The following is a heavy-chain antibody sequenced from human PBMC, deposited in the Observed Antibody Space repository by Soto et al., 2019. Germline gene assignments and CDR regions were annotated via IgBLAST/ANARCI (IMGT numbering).Heavy chain of an antibody. Sequence: LRLSCAASGFTFRSYSMNWVRQAPGKGLEWVSSISISSSYIYYADSVKGRFTISRDNAKNSLYLQMNSRRAEDTAVYYCASDYWIFGVVIIGPYYYGMDVCVQGTTVTGS. J-gene: IGHJ6*02. CDR3: ASDYWIFGVVIIGPYYYGMDV. V-gene: IGHV3-21*01. CDR1: GFTFRSYS. CDR2: ISISSSYI. D-gene: IGHD3-3*01.